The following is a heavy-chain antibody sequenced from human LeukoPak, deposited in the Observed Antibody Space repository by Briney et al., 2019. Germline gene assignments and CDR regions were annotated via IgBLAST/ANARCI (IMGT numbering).Heavy chain of an antibody. Sequence: ASVKVSCKAFGYTFSSHAMNWVRQAPGQGLELMGWINTNTGIPTYAQGFAGRFVFSLDTSVSTAYLQISSLKAEDTAVYYCARVGGSYRDYWGQGTLVTVSS. CDR3: ARVGGSYRDY. V-gene: IGHV7-4-1*02. CDR2: INTNTGIP. D-gene: IGHD1-26*01. J-gene: IGHJ4*02. CDR1: GYTFSSHA.